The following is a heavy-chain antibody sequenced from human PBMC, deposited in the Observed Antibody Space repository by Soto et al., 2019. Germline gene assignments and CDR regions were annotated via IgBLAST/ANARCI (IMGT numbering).Heavy chain of an antibody. Sequence: EVQVLESGGGLVQPGGSLRLSCVGSGFIFSNYAMAWVRQAPGKGLEWVSGFGGSGGTYYADSVKGRYTISRDNSKNTWYLQMNSLRVEDTAVYYCATSQSSLYYMDVWGKGTAVTVSS. V-gene: IGHV3-23*01. CDR2: FGGSGGT. CDR1: GFIFSNYA. CDR3: ATSQSSLYYMDV. J-gene: IGHJ6*03.